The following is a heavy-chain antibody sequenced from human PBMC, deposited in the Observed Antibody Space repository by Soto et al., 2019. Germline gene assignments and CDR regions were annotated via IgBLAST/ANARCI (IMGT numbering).Heavy chain of an antibody. D-gene: IGHD6-6*01. CDR3: ARNGTYSSSLSQYSGMDV. V-gene: IGHV1-69*13. CDR1: GGTFANFI. J-gene: IGHJ6*02. Sequence: SVEVSCKXSGGTFANFIMNWVRQTPGQGLEWMGGIVPMFGTATYAEKFKGRVTISATESTSTAYMELTSLRSEDTAVYYCARNGTYSSSLSQYSGMDVWGQGTTVTVSS. CDR2: IVPMFGTA.